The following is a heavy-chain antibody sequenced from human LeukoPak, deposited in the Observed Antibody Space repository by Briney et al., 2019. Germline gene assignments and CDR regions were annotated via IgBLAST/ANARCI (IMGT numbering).Heavy chain of an antibody. V-gene: IGHV1-18*04. CDR1: GYTFTSYG. CDR3: ARESTPEPIVVVPAAMSY. CDR2: ISAYNGNT. Sequence: GASVKVSCKASGYTFTSYGISCVRQAPGQGLEWMGWISAYNGNTNYAQKLQGRVTMTTDTSTSTAYMELRSLRSDDTAVYYCARESTPEPIVVVPAAMSYWGQGTLVTVSS. J-gene: IGHJ4*02. D-gene: IGHD2-2*01.